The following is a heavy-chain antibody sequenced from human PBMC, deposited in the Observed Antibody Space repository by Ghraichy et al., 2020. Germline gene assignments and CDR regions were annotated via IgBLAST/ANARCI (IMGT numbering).Heavy chain of an antibody. CDR1: GFTFSFYG. CDR2: IWYDGSNK. Sequence: GGSLRLSCAASGFTFSFYGMHWVRQAPGKGLEWVALIWYDGSNKYYADSVKGRFTISRDNSKNTLYLQMNSLRAEDTAVYYCARGNSGSYGMDVWGQGTTVTGSS. D-gene: IGHD1-26*01. J-gene: IGHJ6*02. V-gene: IGHV3-33*01. CDR3: ARGNSGSYGMDV.